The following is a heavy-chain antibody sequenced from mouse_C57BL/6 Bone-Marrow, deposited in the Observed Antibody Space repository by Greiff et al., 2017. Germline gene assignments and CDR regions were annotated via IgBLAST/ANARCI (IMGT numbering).Heavy chain of an antibody. CDR2: IYPRSGNT. CDR3: ARERVRYFGV. CDR1: GYTFTSSG. D-gene: IGHD2-13*01. J-gene: IGHJ1*03. V-gene: IGHV1-81*01. Sequence: VQLQQSGAELARPGASVKLSCKACGYTFTSSGISWVKQRTGQGLEWIGEIYPRSGNTYYNEKFKGKATLTADKSSSTAYMELRSLTSEDSAVYFCARERVRYFGVWGTGTTVTVSS.